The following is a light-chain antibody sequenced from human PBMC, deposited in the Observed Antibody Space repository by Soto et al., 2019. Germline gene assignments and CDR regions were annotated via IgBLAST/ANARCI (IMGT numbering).Light chain of an antibody. V-gene: IGKV1-5*03. J-gene: IGKJ1*01. CDR1: QSISSW. Sequence: DIEVTQSPSTLSASVGDRVAITCRASQSISSWLAWYQQKPGKAPKLLTYKASSLESGVPSRFSGSGSGTEFTLTISSLQPDDFATYYCQQYNSYSGTFGQGTKVDIK. CDR2: KAS. CDR3: QQYNSYSGT.